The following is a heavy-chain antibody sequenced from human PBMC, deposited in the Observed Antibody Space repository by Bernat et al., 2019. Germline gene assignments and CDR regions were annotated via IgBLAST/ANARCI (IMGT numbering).Heavy chain of an antibody. V-gene: IGHV5-51*01. J-gene: IGHJ5*02. CDR3: ARHLYSSSWYGGWFDP. CDR2: IYPGDSDT. D-gene: IGHD6-13*01. Sequence: EVQLVQSGAEVKKPGESLKISCKGSGYSFTSYWIAWVRQMPGKGLEWMGIIYPGDSDTRYSPSFQGQVTISADKSISTAYLQWSSLKASDTAVYYCARHLYSSSWYGGWFDPWGQGTLVTVSS. CDR1: GYSFTSYW.